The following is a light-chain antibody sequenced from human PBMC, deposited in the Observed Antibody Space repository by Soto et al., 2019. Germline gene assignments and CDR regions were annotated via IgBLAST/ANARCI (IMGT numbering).Light chain of an antibody. CDR1: NSNIGRNT. CDR2: SDN. CDR3: AAWDESPNVPV. J-gene: IGLJ3*02. V-gene: IGLV1-44*01. Sequence: QSALTQPPSASGTPGQRVTISCSGSNSNIGRNTVNWYQRFPGAAPNLLIHSDNERPSGVPDRFSGSRSGTSASLAISGLQSEDEADYYCAAWDESPNVPVFGGGTKVTVL.